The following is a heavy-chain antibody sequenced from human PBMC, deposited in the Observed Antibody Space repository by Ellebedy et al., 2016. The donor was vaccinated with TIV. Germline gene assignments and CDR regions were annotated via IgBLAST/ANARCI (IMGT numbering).Heavy chain of an antibody. Sequence: SQTLSLTXAISGDSVSSDRAVWNWIRQSPSRGLEWLGRTYYRSKWYDEYAVSVRGRITINPDTSKNQFSLQLNSMTPEDTAVYYCAREQWLVRDDYYYGMDVWGHGTTVTVSS. D-gene: IGHD6-19*01. V-gene: IGHV6-1*01. CDR2: TYYRSKWYD. CDR3: AREQWLVRDDYYYGMDV. J-gene: IGHJ6*02. CDR1: GDSVSSDRAV.